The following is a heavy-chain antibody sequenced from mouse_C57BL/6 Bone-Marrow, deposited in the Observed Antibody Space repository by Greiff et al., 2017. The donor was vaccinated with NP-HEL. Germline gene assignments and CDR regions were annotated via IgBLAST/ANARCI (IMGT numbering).Heavy chain of an antibody. V-gene: IGHV1-54*01. D-gene: IGHD1-1*01. CDR2: INPGSGGT. CDR1: GYAFTNYL. J-gene: IGHJ2*01. CDR3: ARSGNYGSSYYFDY. Sequence: VKLMESGAELVRPGTSVKVSCKASGYAFTNYLIEWVKQRPGQGLEWIGVINPGSGGTNYNEKFKGKATLTADKSSSTAYMQLSSLTSEDSAVYFCARSGNYGSSYYFDYWGQGTTLTVSS.